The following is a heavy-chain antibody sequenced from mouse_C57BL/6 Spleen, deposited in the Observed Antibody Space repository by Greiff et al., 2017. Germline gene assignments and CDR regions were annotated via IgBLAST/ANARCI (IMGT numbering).Heavy chain of an antibody. CDR1: GYAFSSSW. CDR3: ARRSGCGPYYAIDY. J-gene: IGHJ4*01. CDR2: IHPGDGDT. V-gene: IGHV1-82*01. Sequence: VKLMESGPELVKPGASVKISCKASGYAFSSSWMNWVKQRPGKGLEWIGRIHPGDGDTNYNGKFKGKATLTADKSSSTAYMQLSILTSEDSAVYVCARRSGCGPYYAIDYWGQGTSGTVSS. D-gene: IGHD1-2*01.